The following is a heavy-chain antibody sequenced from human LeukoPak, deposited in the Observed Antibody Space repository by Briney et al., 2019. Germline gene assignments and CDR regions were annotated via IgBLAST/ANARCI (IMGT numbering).Heavy chain of an antibody. J-gene: IGHJ5*02. Sequence: ASVKVSCKASGYTFTTSAINWVRQAPGQGPEWMGVISPSGGSTTYAQKFQGRVTLTRDMSTSTDYLELSSLRSEDTAVYYCTRDNSVRDEAWWFNPWGQGTLVTVSS. CDR3: TRDNSVRDEAWWFNP. V-gene: IGHV1-46*01. CDR1: GYTFTTSA. CDR2: ISPSGGST. D-gene: IGHD5-24*01.